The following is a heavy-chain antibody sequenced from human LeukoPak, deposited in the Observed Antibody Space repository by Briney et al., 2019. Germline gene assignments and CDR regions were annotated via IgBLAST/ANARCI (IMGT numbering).Heavy chain of an antibody. V-gene: IGHV4-34*01. CDR2: INHSGST. J-gene: IGHJ4*02. CDR1: GGSFSGYY. Sequence: SETLSLTCAVYGGSFSGYYWSWIRQPPGKGLEWIGEINHSGSTNYNPSLKSRVTISVDTSKNQFSLKLSSVTAADTAVYYCARMEGYCSGGSCPYYFDYWGQGTLVTVSS. CDR3: ARMEGYCSGGSCPYYFDY. D-gene: IGHD2-15*01.